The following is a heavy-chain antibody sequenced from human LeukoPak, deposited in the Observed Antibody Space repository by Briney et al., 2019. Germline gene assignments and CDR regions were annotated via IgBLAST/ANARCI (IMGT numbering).Heavy chain of an antibody. CDR1: GYTFTSYA. CDR3: ARGRRYCSGGSCYDRSIDY. D-gene: IGHD2-15*01. Sequence: ASVKVSCKASGYTFTSYAMHWVRQASGQRLEWMGWINAGYGNTKYSQKFQGRVTITRDTSASTAYMELSSLRSEDTAVYYCARGRRYCSGGSCYDRSIDYWGQGTLVTVSS. CDR2: INAGYGNT. J-gene: IGHJ4*02. V-gene: IGHV1-3*01.